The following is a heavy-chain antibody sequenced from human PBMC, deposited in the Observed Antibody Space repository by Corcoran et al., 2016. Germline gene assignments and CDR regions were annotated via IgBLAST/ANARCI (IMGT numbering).Heavy chain of an antibody. J-gene: IGHJ2*01. CDR3: ARDQYYDSSGDYIRYFDL. CDR1: GGSFSGYY. V-gene: IGHV4-34*01. Sequence: QVQLQQWGAGLLKPSETLSLTCAVYGGSFSGYYWIWIRQPPGKGLEWIGEINHSGSTNYNPALKSRVTISVDTSKNQFSLKLRSLTAADTAVYYFARDQYYDSSGDYIRYFDLWCRGTLVTVSS. D-gene: IGHD3-22*01. CDR2: INHSGST.